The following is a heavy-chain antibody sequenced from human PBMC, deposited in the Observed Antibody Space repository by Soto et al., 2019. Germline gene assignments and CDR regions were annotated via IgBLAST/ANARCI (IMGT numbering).Heavy chain of an antibody. J-gene: IGHJ5*02. D-gene: IGHD5-12*01. V-gene: IGHV1-2*06. CDR1: GYTFTDYY. Sequence: QVLLVQSGAEVKKPGASVKVSCKASGYTFTDYYMYWVRQAPGQGLEWMGRINPNSGGTNYAQKCQGGVTMTRDTSTSTAYMELSRLRSDDTAVYYCARGGVRATSYWFDPWGQGTLVTVSS. CDR2: INPNSGGT. CDR3: ARGGVRATSYWFDP.